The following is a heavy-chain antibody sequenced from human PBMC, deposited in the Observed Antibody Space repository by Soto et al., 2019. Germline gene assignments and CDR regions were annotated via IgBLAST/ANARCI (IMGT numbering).Heavy chain of an antibody. CDR3: AISGYYYDSSGYYHRRAFDI. D-gene: IGHD3-22*01. CDR1: GGSISSYY. V-gene: IGHV4-59*01. CDR2: IYYSGST. J-gene: IGHJ3*02. Sequence: SETLSLTCTVSGGSISSYYWSWIRQPPGKGLEWIGYIYYSGSTNYNPSLKSRVTISVDTSKNQFSLKLSSVTAADTAVYYCAISGYYYDSSGYYHRRAFDIWGQGTMVTVSS.